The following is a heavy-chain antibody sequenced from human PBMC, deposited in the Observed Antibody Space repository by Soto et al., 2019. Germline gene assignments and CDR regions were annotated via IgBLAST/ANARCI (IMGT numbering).Heavy chain of an antibody. Sequence: QLQLQESGPGPVKPSETLSLTCTVSGGSISDGLYYWGWIRQPPGKELELIGSVYYTGRTFYNPSLKRRVTISADQSQNQFSLRLTSVTAADMAVYFCARHQFNVNAIHVDSWGQGTRVTVSS. CDR1: GGSISDGLYY. D-gene: IGHD3-3*01. V-gene: IGHV4-39*01. CDR3: ARHQFNVNAIHVDS. J-gene: IGHJ4*02. CDR2: VYYTGRT.